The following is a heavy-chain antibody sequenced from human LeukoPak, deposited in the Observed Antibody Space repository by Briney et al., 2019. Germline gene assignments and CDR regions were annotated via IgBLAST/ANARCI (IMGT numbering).Heavy chain of an antibody. V-gene: IGHV4-59*01. CDR1: GGSISSYF. CDR3: ARDFRAGYYYYMDV. CDR2: IYYSGST. Sequence: PSETLSLTCTVSGGSISSYFWSWIRQPPGKGLEWIGYIYYSGSTNYNPSLKSRVTISVDTSKNQFSLKLSSVTAADTAVYYCARDFRAGYYYYMDVWGKGTTVTVSS. J-gene: IGHJ6*03.